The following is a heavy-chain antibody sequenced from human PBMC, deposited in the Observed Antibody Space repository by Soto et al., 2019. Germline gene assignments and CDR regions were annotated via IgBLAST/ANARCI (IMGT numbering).Heavy chain of an antibody. J-gene: IGHJ6*02. Sequence: SETLSLTCPVSGGSISSGGYYWSWIRQHPGKGLEWIGYIYYSGSTYYNPSLKSRVTISVDTSKNQFSLKLSSVTAADTAVYYCARDPTDLYSSSVYYGMDVWGQGTTVTVSS. CDR2: IYYSGST. D-gene: IGHD6-6*01. V-gene: IGHV4-31*03. CDR3: ARDPTDLYSSSVYYGMDV. CDR1: GGSISSGGYY.